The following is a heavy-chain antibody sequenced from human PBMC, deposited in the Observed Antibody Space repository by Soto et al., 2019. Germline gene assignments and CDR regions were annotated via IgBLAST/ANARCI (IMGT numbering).Heavy chain of an antibody. CDR3: ASLPATYCGGDCPDY. CDR2: INHSGST. CDR1: GGSFSGYY. V-gene: IGHV4-34*01. J-gene: IGHJ4*02. D-gene: IGHD2-21*02. Sequence: SETLSLTCAVYGGSFSGYYWIWIRQPPGKGLEWIGEINHSGSTNYNPSLKSRVTISVDTSKNQFSLKLSSVTAADTAVYYCASLPATYCGGDCPDYWGQGTLVTVSS.